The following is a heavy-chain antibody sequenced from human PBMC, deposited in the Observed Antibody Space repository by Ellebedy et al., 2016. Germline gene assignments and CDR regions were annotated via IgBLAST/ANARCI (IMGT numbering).Heavy chain of an antibody. CDR3: VRDTEY. J-gene: IGHJ4*02. Sequence: GGSLRLXXVGSALTFSNSWMRWIRQAPGKGLEWVANISPDGSETYYVDSVKGRFTISRDNPKNSLYLQMKSLRAEDTAVYYCVRDTEYWGQGTLVAVSS. CDR2: ISPDGSET. CDR1: ALTFSNSW. V-gene: IGHV3-7*04. D-gene: IGHD6-6*01.